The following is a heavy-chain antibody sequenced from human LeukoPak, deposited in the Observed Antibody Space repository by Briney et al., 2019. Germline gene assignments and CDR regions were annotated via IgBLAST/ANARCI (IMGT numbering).Heavy chain of an antibody. V-gene: IGHV1-69*06. J-gene: IGHJ4*02. CDR1: GGTFTSYA. CDR2: TIPIFGTA. Sequence: GSSVKVSCKAAGGTFTSYAISWVRQAPGQGLGGWGGTIPIFGTASYAQKFQGRVTITADKSTSTAYMELSRLRTEDTAVYYCARGDDSSGYYEFDYWGQGTLVTVSS. CDR3: ARGDDSSGYYEFDY. D-gene: IGHD3-22*01.